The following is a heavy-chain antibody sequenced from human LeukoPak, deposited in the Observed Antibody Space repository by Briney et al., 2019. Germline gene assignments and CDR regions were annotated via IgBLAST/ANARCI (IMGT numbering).Heavy chain of an antibody. CDR3: ARSEDYTSSGFRWFDP. J-gene: IGHJ5*02. CDR2: IYHSGST. Sequence: SETLSLTCAVSGGSISSSNWWSWVRQPPGKGLEWIGEIYHSGSTNYNPSLKSRVTISVDKSKNQFSLKLSSVTAADTAVYYCARSEDYTSSGFRWFDPWGQGTLVTVSS. D-gene: IGHD3-22*01. CDR1: GGSISSSNW. V-gene: IGHV4-4*02.